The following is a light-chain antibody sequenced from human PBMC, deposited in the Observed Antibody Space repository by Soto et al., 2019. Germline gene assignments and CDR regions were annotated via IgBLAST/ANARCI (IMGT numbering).Light chain of an antibody. CDR1: SGHSTYA. V-gene: IGLV4-69*01. Sequence: QLVLTQSPSASASLGASVNLTCTLSSGHSTYAIAWHQQQPEKGPRFLMKLHSDGSHIKGDGIPHRFSGSSSGAERYLTISSLQSEDEADYYCQTWDTGIVVFGGGTQLPS. CDR2: LHSDGSH. J-gene: IGLJ2*01. CDR3: QTWDTGIVV.